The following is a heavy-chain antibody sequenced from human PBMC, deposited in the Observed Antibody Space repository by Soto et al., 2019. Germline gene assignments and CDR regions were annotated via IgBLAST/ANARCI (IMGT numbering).Heavy chain of an antibody. CDR1: GGTFSSYT. J-gene: IGHJ4*02. Sequence: QVQLVQSGAEVKKPGSSVKVSCKASGGTFSSYTISWVRQAPGQGLEWMGRIIPILGIANYAQKFQGRVTITADKSTSTAYMELSSLRSEDTAVYYCARGQVYSSGWLNFDYWGQGTLVTVSS. V-gene: IGHV1-69*02. CDR2: IIPILGIA. D-gene: IGHD6-19*01. CDR3: ARGQVYSSGWLNFDY.